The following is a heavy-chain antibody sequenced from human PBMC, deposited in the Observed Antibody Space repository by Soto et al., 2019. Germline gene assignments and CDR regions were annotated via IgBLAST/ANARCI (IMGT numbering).Heavy chain of an antibody. CDR3: ARFPGGYRRYFYYFDY. CDR1: GFSLSTSGVG. CDR2: IYWDDDK. Sequence: VSGPTLVNPTQTLTLTCTFSGFSLSTSGVGVGWIRQPPGKALEWLALIYWDDDKRYSPSLKSRLTITKDTSKNQVVLTMTNMDPVDTATYYCARFPGGYRRYFYYFDYWGQGTLVTLSS. D-gene: IGHD5-12*01. J-gene: IGHJ4*02. V-gene: IGHV2-5*02.